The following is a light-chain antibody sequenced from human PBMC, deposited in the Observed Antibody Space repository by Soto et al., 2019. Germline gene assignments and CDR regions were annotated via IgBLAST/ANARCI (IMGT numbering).Light chain of an antibody. V-gene: IGKV3-20*01. J-gene: IGKJ1*01. CDR3: QHYNSYSEA. Sequence: EIVLTQSPGTLSVSAGERATLSCISSQSVSNNYLAWYQQKPGQAPRLLIYGASNRATGIPDRFSGSGSGTDFTLTISSLQPDDFATYYCQHYNSYSEAFGQGTKVDIK. CDR2: GAS. CDR1: QSVSNNY.